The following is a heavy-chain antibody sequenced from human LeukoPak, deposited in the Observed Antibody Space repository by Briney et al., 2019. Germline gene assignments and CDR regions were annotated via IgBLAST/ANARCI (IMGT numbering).Heavy chain of an antibody. V-gene: IGHV5-51*01. J-gene: IGHJ4*02. CDR1: GYSFTSYW. Sequence: GESLKISCKGSGYSFTSYWIGWVRQMPGKGLEWMGIIYTGDSDTRYSPSFQGQVTISADRSISTAYPQWSSLKASDTAMYYCARPHYYDSSGYIGGFDYWGQGTLVTVSS. D-gene: IGHD3-22*01. CDR3: ARPHYYDSSGYIGGFDY. CDR2: IYTGDSDT.